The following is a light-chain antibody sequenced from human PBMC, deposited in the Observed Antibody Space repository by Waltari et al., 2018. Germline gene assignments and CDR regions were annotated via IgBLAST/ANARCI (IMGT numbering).Light chain of an antibody. V-gene: IGKV3-11*01. CDR2: DAS. J-gene: IGKJ4*01. CDR3: QQRGSWPIT. Sequence: EIVLTQSPATLSLSPGERATLSCRASQSVNNYLAWYQHKPGQAPRLLIYDASNRATGIPARFSGRQSGTDFSLTISSLEPEDLAVYYCQQRGSWPITFGGGTKVEIK. CDR1: QSVNNY.